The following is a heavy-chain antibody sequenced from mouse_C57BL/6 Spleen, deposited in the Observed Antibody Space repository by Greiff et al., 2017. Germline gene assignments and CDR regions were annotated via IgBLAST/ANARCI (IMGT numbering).Heavy chain of an antibody. CDR3: SGGEYGNSFYAMDY. J-gene: IGHJ4*01. Sequence: QVQLQQSGPELVKPGASVKISCKASGYAFSSSWMNWVKQRPGKGLEWIGRIYPGDGDTNYNGKFKGKATLTADKSSSTAYMQLRSLTSEDSAVYFCSGGEYGNSFYAMDYWGQGTSVTVSS. CDR1: GYAFSSSW. CDR2: IYPGDGDT. V-gene: IGHV1-82*01. D-gene: IGHD2-10*02.